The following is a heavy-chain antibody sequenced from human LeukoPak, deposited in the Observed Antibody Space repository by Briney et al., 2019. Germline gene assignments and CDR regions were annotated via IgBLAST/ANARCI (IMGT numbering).Heavy chain of an antibody. CDR1: GYTFTSYY. Sequence: ASVKVSCKASGYTFTSYYMHWVRQAPGQGLEWMGIINPSGGSTSYAQKFQGRVTMTRDTSTSTVYMELSSLRSEDTVVYYCARADVSYYYGMDVWGKGTTVTVSS. CDR2: INPSGGST. J-gene: IGHJ6*04. CDR3: ARADVSYYYGMDV. V-gene: IGHV1-46*01.